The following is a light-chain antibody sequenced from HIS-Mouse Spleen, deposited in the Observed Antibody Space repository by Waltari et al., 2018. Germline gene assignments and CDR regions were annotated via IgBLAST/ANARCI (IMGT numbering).Light chain of an antibody. CDR1: SSYVGGYNY. CDR2: DVS. V-gene: IGLV2-11*01. CDR3: CSYAGSYTFEVV. Sequence: QSALTQPRPVSGSPGQSVTISCPGTSSYVGGYNYVSWYQQHPGKAPKPMIYDVSKRPSGVPDRFSGSKSGNTASLTISGLQAEDEADYYCCSYAGSYTFEVVFGGGTKLTVL. J-gene: IGLJ2*01.